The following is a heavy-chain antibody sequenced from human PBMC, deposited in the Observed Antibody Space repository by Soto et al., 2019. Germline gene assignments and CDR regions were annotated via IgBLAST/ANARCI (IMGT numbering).Heavy chain of an antibody. CDR2: IYWDDDK. Sequence: QITLRESGPTRVKPTQTLTLTCTFSGFSLSARPVAVGWIRQPPGKALERLALIYWDDDKRYSPSLMSRLTITKDTSKTQVVLTMTNMDTLDTAIYYCVHRAGIDGNWNGGYFDYWGQGALVTVSS. CDR3: VHRAGIDGNWNGGYFDY. D-gene: IGHD1-1*01. V-gene: IGHV2-5*02. J-gene: IGHJ4*02. CDR1: GFSLSARPVA.